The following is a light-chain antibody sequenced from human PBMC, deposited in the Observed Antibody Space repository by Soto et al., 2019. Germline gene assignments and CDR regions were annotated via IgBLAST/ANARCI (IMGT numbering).Light chain of an antibody. CDR1: QSVSSW. Sequence: DIQMTQSPSTLSASIGDRVTITCRASQSVSSWVAWYQQKPGKAPKLLVYKASNLESGVPSRFSGSGSGTEFSLTISSLQPDDFATYYCQQYNTFSPYTFGQGTKLEIK. CDR3: QQYNTFSPYT. V-gene: IGKV1-5*03. CDR2: KAS. J-gene: IGKJ2*01.